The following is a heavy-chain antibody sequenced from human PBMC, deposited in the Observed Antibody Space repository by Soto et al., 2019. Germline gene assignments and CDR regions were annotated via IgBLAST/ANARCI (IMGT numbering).Heavy chain of an antibody. CDR1: GGSISSYY. CDR2: IYTSGST. D-gene: IGHD3-10*01. J-gene: IGHJ5*02. V-gene: IGHV4-4*07. CDR3: ARDALITIVRGSWFDH. Sequence: PSETLSLTCTVSGGSISSYYWSWIRQPAGKGLEWIGRIYTSGSTNYNPSLKSRVTMSVDTSKNQFSLKLSSVTAADTAVYYCARDALITIVRGSWFDHWGQGTLVTVSS.